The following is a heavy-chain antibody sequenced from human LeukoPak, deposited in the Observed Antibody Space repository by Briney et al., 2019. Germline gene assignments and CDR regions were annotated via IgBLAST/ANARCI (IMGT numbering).Heavy chain of an antibody. CDR3: ARFDYFDSSGYHYAFDY. CDR2: IYYSGST. Sequence: SETLSLTCTVSGGSISSYYWSWIRQPPGKGLEWIGYIYYSGSTNYNPSPKSRVTISVDTSKNQFSLKLSSVTAADTAVYYCARFDYFDSSGYHYAFDYWGQGTLVTVSS. D-gene: IGHD3-22*01. CDR1: GGSISSYY. V-gene: IGHV4-59*12. J-gene: IGHJ4*02.